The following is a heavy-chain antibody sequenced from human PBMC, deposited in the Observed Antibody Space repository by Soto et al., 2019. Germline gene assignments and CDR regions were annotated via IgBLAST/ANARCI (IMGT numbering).Heavy chain of an antibody. CDR2: NLYSGHT. V-gene: IGHV4-31*03. CDR3: ARHRGHITGTSFLYYGMDV. CDR1: GGSISSDDYY. D-gene: IGHD1-7*01. J-gene: IGHJ6*02. Sequence: QVQLQESGPGLVEPSQTLSLTCTVSGGSISSDDYYWSWIRQHPGKVLEWIGYNLYSGHTYYNPSLKSRVTMSVDMSKNQFSLKVTSVTAADTAVYYCARHRGHITGTSFLYYGMDVWGQGTAVTVSS.